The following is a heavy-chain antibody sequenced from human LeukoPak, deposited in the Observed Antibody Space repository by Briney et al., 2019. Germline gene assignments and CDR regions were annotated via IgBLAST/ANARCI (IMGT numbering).Heavy chain of an antibody. CDR2: ISSSSSYI. D-gene: IGHD1-26*01. CDR1: GFTFSSYS. J-gene: IGHJ6*03. Sequence: GGSLRLSCAASGFTFSSYSMNWVRQAPGKGLEWVSSISSSSSYIYYADSVKGRFTISRDNAKNSLYLQMNSLRAEDTAVYYCARNPYSGSYGNDYYYYMDVWGKGTTVTISS. CDR3: ARNPYSGSYGNDYYYYMDV. V-gene: IGHV3-21*01.